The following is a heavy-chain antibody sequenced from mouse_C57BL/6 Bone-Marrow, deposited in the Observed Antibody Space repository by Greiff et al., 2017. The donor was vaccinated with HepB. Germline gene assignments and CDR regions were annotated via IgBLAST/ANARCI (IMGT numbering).Heavy chain of an antibody. CDR3: ARKGIYYYGSSFHWYCDV. CDR2: IWTGGGT. J-gene: IGHJ1*03. D-gene: IGHD1-1*01. Sequence: VHLVESGPGLVAPSQSLSITCTVSGFSLTSYAISWVRQPPGKGLEWLGVIWTGGGTNYNSALKSRLSISKDNSKSQVFLKMNSLQTDDTARYYCARKGIYYYGSSFHWYCDVWGTGTTVTVSS. CDR1: GFSLTSYA. V-gene: IGHV2-9-1*01.